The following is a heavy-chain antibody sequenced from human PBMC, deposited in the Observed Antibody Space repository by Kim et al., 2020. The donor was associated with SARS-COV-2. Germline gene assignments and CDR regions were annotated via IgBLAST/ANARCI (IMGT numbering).Heavy chain of an antibody. J-gene: IGHJ4*02. Sequence: TPSLKSRVTIPVDTSKTQFSLKLGFVTAADTAVYYCARDLGLRLVYYFDYWGQGTLVTVSS. V-gene: IGHV4-39*07. CDR3: ARDLGLRLVYYFDY. D-gene: IGHD5-12*01.